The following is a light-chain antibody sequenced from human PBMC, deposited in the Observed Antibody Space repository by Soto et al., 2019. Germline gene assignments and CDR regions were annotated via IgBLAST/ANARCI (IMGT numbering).Light chain of an antibody. CDR3: GSWDSSLSAYV. CDR1: SSNIGDNY. Sequence: QSVLTQPPSVSAASGQKVTISCSGSSSNIGDNYISWYQQLPGTAPKVLIYDNSKRPSGIPDRFSASKSGTSATLGITGFQTGDEADYYCGSWDSSLSAYVFGTGTKVTVL. CDR2: DNS. J-gene: IGLJ1*01. V-gene: IGLV1-51*01.